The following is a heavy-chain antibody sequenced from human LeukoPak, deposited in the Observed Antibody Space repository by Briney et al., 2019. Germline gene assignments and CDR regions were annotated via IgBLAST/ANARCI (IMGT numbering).Heavy chain of an antibody. Sequence: ASVKVSCKASGYTFRSYYMHWVRQAPAQGLEWMGIINPSGGSTSYAQKFQGRVTMTRDTSTSTVYMELSSLRSEDTAVYYCARVKLIRGYSYGFDYWGQGTLVTVSS. CDR3: ARVKLIRGYSYGFDY. V-gene: IGHV1-46*01. CDR2: INPSGGST. J-gene: IGHJ4*02. CDR1: GYTFRSYY. D-gene: IGHD5-18*01.